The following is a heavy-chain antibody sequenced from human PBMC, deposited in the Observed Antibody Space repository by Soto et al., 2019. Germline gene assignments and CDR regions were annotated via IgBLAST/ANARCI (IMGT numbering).Heavy chain of an antibody. CDR1: GFTFSSYS. CDR3: ARAYSSSWYLNWFDP. D-gene: IGHD6-13*01. J-gene: IGHJ5*02. CDR2: ISSSSSHI. Sequence: GGSLRLSCAASGFTFSSYSMNWVRQAPGKGLEWVSSISSSSSHIYYADSVKGRFTISRDNAKNSLYLQMNSLRAEDTAVYYCARAYSSSWYLNWFDPWGQGTLVTVSS. V-gene: IGHV3-21*01.